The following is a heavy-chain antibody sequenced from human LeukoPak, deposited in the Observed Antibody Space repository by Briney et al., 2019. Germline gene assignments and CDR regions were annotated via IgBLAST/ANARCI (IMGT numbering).Heavy chain of an antibody. CDR3: ARDSGSYSSPVDY. CDR1: GFTFSSYS. D-gene: IGHD1-26*01. CDR2: ISTSTLI. Sequence: GGSLRLSCAVSGFTFSSYSMNWVRQAPGKGLEWVSYISTSTLIYYADSVKGRFTISRDNAKNSLYLQMNSLRAEDTAVYYCARDSGSYSSPVDYWGQGTLVTVSS. V-gene: IGHV3-48*01. J-gene: IGHJ4*02.